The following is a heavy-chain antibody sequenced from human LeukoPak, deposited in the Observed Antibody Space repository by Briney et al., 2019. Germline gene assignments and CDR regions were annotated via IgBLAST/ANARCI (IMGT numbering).Heavy chain of an antibody. CDR2: MSVSGSS. D-gene: IGHD1-26*01. CDR3: ARDGLIGRPFDY. V-gene: IGHV4-39*07. Sequence: SETLSLTCTVSGGSISSSRYYWGWIRQTPGKGLEWIGSMSVSGSSFYNPPLKSRVTISVDTSRNQFSLKLSSVTAADTAVYYCARDGLIGRPFDYWGQGTLVTISS. CDR1: GGSISSSRYY. J-gene: IGHJ4*02.